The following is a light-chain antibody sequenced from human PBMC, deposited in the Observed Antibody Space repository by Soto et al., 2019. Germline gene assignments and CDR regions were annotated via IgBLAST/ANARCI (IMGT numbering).Light chain of an antibody. V-gene: IGLV2-11*01. J-gene: IGLJ1*01. CDR2: DVS. CDR3: CSYAGSYTVYV. Sequence: QSALTQPRSVSGSPGQSVTISCTGTSSDVGGYNYVSWYQQHPGKAPKFMIYDVSKRPSGVPDRFSGSKSGNTASLTISGLQAEDEAYYYCCSYAGSYTVYVFGTGTKLTVL. CDR1: SSDVGGYNY.